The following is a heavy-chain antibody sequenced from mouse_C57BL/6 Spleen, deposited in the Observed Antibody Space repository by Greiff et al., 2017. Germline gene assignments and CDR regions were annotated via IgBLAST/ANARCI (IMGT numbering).Heavy chain of an antibody. CDR3: ALIEDGYDASIAMDY. D-gene: IGHD2-2*01. Sequence: QVTLKVSGPGILQPSQTLSLTCSFSGFSLSTFGMGVGWIRQPSGKGLEWLAHIWWDDDKYYNPALKSRRTISKDTSKNQVFLKIANVDTADTATYYCALIEDGYDASIAMDYWGQGTSVTVSS. CDR2: IWWDDDK. CDR1: GFSLSTFGMG. V-gene: IGHV8-8*01. J-gene: IGHJ4*01.